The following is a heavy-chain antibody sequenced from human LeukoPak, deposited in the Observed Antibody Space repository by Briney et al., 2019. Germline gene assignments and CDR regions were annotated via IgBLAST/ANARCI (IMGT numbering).Heavy chain of an antibody. CDR3: ARQGVRGVYYFDY. V-gene: IGHV5-10-1*01. Sequence: GESLKISCKGSGCSFASYWISWVRQMPGKGLEWMGRIDPSDSYTNYSPSFQGHVTISADKSISTAYLQWSSLKASDTAMYYCARQGVRGVYYFDYWGQGTLVTVSS. J-gene: IGHJ4*02. CDR2: IDPSDSYT. CDR1: GCSFASYW. D-gene: IGHD3-10*01.